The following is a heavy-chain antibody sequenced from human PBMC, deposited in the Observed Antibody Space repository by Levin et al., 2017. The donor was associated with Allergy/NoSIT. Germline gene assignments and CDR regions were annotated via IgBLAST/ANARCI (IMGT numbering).Heavy chain of an antibody. CDR2: ISWNSGSI. CDR1: GFTFDDYA. Sequence: GGSLRLSCAASGFTFDDYAMHWVRQAPGKGLEWVSGISWNSGSIGYADSVKGRFTISRDNAKNSLYLQMNSLRAEDTALYYCAKGPGVNYFDYWGQGTLVTVSS. V-gene: IGHV3-9*01. CDR3: AKGPGVNYFDY. J-gene: IGHJ4*02. D-gene: IGHD2-21*01.